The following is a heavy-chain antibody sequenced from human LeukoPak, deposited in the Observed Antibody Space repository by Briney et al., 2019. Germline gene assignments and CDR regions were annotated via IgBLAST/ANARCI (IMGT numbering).Heavy chain of an antibody. V-gene: IGHV3-48*04. CDR1: GFTFSSYS. CDR3: VRGGTYWTVS. CDR2: ISSSSRTI. J-gene: IGHJ5*01. Sequence: PGGSLRLSCAASGFTFSSYSINWVRQAPGKGLEWLSYISSSSRTISYADSLKGRFTVSRDNAKNSLDLQMNSLRVEDTAVYYCVRGGTYWTVSWGQGTLVNVS.